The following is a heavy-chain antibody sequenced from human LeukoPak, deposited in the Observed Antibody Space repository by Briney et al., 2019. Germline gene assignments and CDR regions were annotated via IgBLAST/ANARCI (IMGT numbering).Heavy chain of an antibody. Sequence: GGSLRLSCAASGFTFSGSAIHWVRQSSGKGLEWVGQIGKKDKGYATATAYAASVKGRFTISRDDSINTAYLQMKSLKTEDTALYYCTRDSGTYNWFDPWGQGTLVTVSS. V-gene: IGHV3-73*01. CDR2: IGKKDKGYATAT. J-gene: IGHJ5*02. CDR1: GFTFSGSA. D-gene: IGHD1-26*01. CDR3: TRDSGTYNWFDP.